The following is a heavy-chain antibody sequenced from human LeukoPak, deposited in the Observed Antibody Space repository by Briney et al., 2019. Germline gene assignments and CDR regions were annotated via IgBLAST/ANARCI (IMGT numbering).Heavy chain of an antibody. CDR2: ITISGSTI. CDR3: ARGHCSGGSGYTD. D-gene: IGHD2-15*01. Sequence: GGSLRLSCAASGFTFSSYGMSWVRQAPGKGLEWVSYITISGSTIFYADSVKGRFTMSRDNTKNSLYLQMNSLRAEDTAVYYCARGHCSGGSGYTDWGQGTLVTVSS. V-gene: IGHV3-48*04. CDR1: GFTFSSYG. J-gene: IGHJ4*02.